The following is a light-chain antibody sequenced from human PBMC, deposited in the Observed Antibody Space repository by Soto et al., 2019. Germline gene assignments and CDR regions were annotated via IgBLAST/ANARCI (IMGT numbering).Light chain of an antibody. J-gene: IGKJ5*01. V-gene: IGKV3-11*01. CDR2: DAS. CDR1: QSVSRY. CDR3: QHRSVWPVS. Sequence: ELVLTQSPATLSLSPGERATLSCRASQSVSRYLFWYQQKPGLAPRLLIYDASNRATGVPARFSGSGSGTDFTLTISSLEPEDFAVYYCQHRSVWPVSFGQGTRLEIK.